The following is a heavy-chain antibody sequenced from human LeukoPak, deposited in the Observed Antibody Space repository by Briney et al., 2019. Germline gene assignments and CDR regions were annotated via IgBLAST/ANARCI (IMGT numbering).Heavy chain of an antibody. J-gene: IGHJ4*02. Sequence: GGSLRLSCAASGFSFGSFAMSWVRQAPGKGLEWVSGIIGSGGTTFYADSVKGRFTISRDDSRNTVYLQLNNLRVEDTAIYYCAKANWVSNADAVWWGQGTQVTVSS. V-gene: IGHV3-23*01. CDR2: IIGSGGTT. CDR1: GFSFGSFA. CDR3: AKANWVSNADAVW. D-gene: IGHD1-1*01.